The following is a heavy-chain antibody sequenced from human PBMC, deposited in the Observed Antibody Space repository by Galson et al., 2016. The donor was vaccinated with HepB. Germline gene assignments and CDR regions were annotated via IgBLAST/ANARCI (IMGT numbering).Heavy chain of an antibody. CDR2: IYYSGST. V-gene: IGHV4-39*01. J-gene: IGHJ4*02. CDR1: GGSISSRSYY. CDR3: ARHRTDGDYFDY. D-gene: IGHD4-17*01. Sequence: ETLSLTCTVSGGSISSRSYYWGWIRQPPGKGLEWIGSIYYSGSTYYNPSLKSRVTLSVDTSKTQFSLKLSSVTAADTAVYIGARHRTDGDYFDYWGQGTLVTVSS.